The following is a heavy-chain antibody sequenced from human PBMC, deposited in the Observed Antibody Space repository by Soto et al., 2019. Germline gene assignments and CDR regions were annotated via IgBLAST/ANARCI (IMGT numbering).Heavy chain of an antibody. CDR2: MNPATGAA. J-gene: IGHJ3*02. V-gene: IGHV1-2*02. Sequence: QLHLVQSGAVVKKPGASVTVSCSASGYPVTAYYMHWMRQAPGRGLEWMGGMNPATGAAKYTQTFQGRATMTRDTSRSTVFMELRGLCSEDTAVFYCARGGGVGVAGSAAFDMWGQGTLVTVSS. D-gene: IGHD3-3*01. CDR3: ARGGGVGVAGSAAFDM. CDR1: GYPVTAYY.